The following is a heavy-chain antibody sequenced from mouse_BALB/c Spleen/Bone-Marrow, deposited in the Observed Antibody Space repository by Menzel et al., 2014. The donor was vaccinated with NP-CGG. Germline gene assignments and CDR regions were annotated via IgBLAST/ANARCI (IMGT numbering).Heavy chain of an antibody. V-gene: IGHV1-7*01. CDR2: INPSTGYT. CDR1: GYTFTTYW. D-gene: IGHD2-1*01. Sequence: QVQLQQSGAELAKPGASVKMSCKTSGYTFTTYWIHWVKQRPGQGLEWIGYINPSTGYTEYNQKFKDKATLTADKSSSTAYMQLSSLTSEEFAVYYCAREGICYGNTWFAYWGQGTLVTVSA. CDR3: AREGICYGNTWFAY. J-gene: IGHJ3*01.